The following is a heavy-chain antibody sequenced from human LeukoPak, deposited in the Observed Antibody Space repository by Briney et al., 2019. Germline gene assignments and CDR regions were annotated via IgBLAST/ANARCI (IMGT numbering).Heavy chain of an antibody. V-gene: IGHV3-33*06. CDR2: IWYDGSNK. CDR3: AKTGYSSSSGPFDYYYYYMDV. D-gene: IGHD6-6*01. CDR1: GFTFSSYG. Sequence: PGWSLRLSCAASGFTFSSYGMHWVRQAPGKGLEWVAVIWYDGSNKYYADSVKGRFTISRDNSKNTLYLQMNSLRAEDTAVYYCAKTGYSSSSGPFDYYYYYMDVWGKGTTVTVSS. J-gene: IGHJ6*03.